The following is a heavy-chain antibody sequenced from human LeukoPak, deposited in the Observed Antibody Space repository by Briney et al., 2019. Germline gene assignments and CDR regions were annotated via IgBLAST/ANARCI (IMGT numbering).Heavy chain of an antibody. V-gene: IGHV1-2*02. Sequence: ASVKVSCKASGYTFTGYYMHWIRQATGHGLEWMAWINPNSGGTNSAQKFQGRVTMTRDTSISTAYMELSSLTFDDTAVYYCGRGTIAVVAADLRTDQWGQGTLVIVSS. CDR2: INPNSGGT. CDR1: GYTFTGYY. J-gene: IGHJ4*02. CDR3: GRGTIAVVAADLRTDQ. D-gene: IGHD2-15*01.